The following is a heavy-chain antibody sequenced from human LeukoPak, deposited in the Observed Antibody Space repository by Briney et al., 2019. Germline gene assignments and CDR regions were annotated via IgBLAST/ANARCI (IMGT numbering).Heavy chain of an antibody. D-gene: IGHD4-23*01. Sequence: ASVKVSCKASRYTFTKYFTQWVRQAPGQGLQWMGWVNTTTGNPTYAQGFTGRFVFSFDTSVSTAYLQISSLKAEDTAVYYCVGAETSVGYFDYWGQGTLVTVSS. J-gene: IGHJ4*02. CDR3: VGAETSVGYFDY. CDR1: RYTFTKYF. CDR2: VNTTTGNP. V-gene: IGHV7-4-1*02.